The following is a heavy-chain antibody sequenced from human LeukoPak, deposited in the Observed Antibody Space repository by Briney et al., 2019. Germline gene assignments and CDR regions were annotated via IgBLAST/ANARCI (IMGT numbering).Heavy chain of an antibody. Sequence: HPGRSLRLSCAASGFTFSSYAMHWVRQAPGKGLEWVAVISYDGSNKYYADSVKGRFTISRDNSKNTLYLQMNSLRAEDTAVYYCARDKLELDCYFDYWGQGTLVTVSS. V-gene: IGHV3-30*04. CDR1: GFTFSSYA. CDR2: ISYDGSNK. J-gene: IGHJ4*02. D-gene: IGHD1-7*01. CDR3: ARDKLELDCYFDY.